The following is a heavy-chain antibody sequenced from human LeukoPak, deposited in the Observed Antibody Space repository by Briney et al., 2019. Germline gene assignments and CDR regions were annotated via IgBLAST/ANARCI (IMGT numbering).Heavy chain of an antibody. J-gene: IGHJ3*02. Sequence: SETLSLTCTVSGYSISSGYYWGWIRQPPGKGLEWIGSIYHSGSTYYNPSLKSRVTISVDTSKNQFSLKLSSVTAADTAVYYCARAAGVWEQWPPTPGDAFDIWGQGTMVTVSS. V-gene: IGHV4-38-2*02. CDR3: ARAAGVWEQWPPTPGDAFDI. CDR1: GYSISSGYY. CDR2: IYHSGST. D-gene: IGHD6-19*01.